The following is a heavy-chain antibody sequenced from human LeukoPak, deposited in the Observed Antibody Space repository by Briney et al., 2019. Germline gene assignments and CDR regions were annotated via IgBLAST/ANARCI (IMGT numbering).Heavy chain of an antibody. Sequence: SETLSLTRTVSGGSISSSSYYWGWIRQPPGKGLEWIGSIYYSGSTYYNPSLESRVTISVDTSKNQFSLKLSSVTAADTAVYYCARQGYCSSTSCRGYYFDYWGQGTLVTVSS. CDR3: ARQGYCSSTSCRGYYFDY. J-gene: IGHJ4*02. V-gene: IGHV4-39*01. D-gene: IGHD2-2*01. CDR1: GGSISSSSYY. CDR2: IYYSGST.